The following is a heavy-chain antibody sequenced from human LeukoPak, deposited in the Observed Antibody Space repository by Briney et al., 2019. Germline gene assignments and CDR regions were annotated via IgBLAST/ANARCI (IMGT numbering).Heavy chain of an antibody. CDR3: ARHVRSGWYYFDY. CDR1: GYNFTSYW. V-gene: IGHV5-51*01. CDR2: IYPGDSDT. J-gene: IGHJ4*02. D-gene: IGHD6-19*01. Sequence: GESLKISCKGSGYNFTSYWIGWVRQMPGKGLEWMGIIYPGDSDTRYSPSFQGQVTISADKSISTAYLQWSSLKASDTAMCYCARHVRSGWYYFDYWGQGTLVTVSS.